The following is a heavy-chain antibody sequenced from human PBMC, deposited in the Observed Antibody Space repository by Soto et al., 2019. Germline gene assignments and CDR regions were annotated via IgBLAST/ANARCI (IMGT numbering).Heavy chain of an antibody. D-gene: IGHD2-2*01. CDR3: ARYCSSTSCSDPWEY. J-gene: IGHJ4*02. V-gene: IGHV1-3*01. Sequence: QVQLVQSGAEVKKPGASVKVSCKASGYTFTSYAMHWVRQAPGQRLEWMGWINAGNGNTKYSQKFQGRVTITRDTSASTAYMELSSLRSEDTAVYYCARYCSSTSCSDPWEYWGQGTLVTVSS. CDR2: INAGNGNT. CDR1: GYTFTSYA.